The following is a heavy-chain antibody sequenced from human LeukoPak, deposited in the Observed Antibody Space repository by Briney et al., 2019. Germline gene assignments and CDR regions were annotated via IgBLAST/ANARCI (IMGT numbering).Heavy chain of an antibody. D-gene: IGHD4-17*01. V-gene: IGHV3-7*02. CDR2: INHDGGDK. CDR1: GFIFRNYW. CDR3: AITGGPTVTAFDL. Sequence: GGSLRLSCVASGFIFRNYWMSWVRQAPGKGLEWVANINHDGGDKKYVDSVKGRFTISRDNAKSSLYLQMSSLRVEDTAVYYCAITGGPTVTAFDLWGQGILVTVSS. J-gene: IGHJ4*02.